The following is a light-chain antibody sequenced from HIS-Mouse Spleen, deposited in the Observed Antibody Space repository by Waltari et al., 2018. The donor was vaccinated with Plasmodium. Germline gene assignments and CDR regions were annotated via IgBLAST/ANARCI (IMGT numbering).Light chain of an antibody. V-gene: IGLV2-8*01. CDR1: RSDVGGYNY. CDR3: SSYAGSNNLV. CDR2: EVS. J-gene: IGLJ2*01. Sequence: QSALTQPPSASGSPGPSVTISCTGTRSDVGGYNYVSWYQQHPGKAPKPMIYEVSKRPSGVPDRFSGSKSGNTASLTVSGLQAEDEADYYCSSYAGSNNLVFGGGTKLTVL.